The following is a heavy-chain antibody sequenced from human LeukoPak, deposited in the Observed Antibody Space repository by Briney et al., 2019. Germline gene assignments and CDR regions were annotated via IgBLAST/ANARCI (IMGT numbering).Heavy chain of an antibody. CDR3: ARGDDYGGAWYYFDY. CDR1: GFTVSSNY. D-gene: IGHD4-23*01. J-gene: IGHJ4*02. Sequence: GGSLRLSCAASGFTVSSNYMNWVRQAPGKGLEWVSVIYSGGSTYYADSVRGRFTISRDNFKNTLFLQMNSLRAEDTAEYYCARGDDYGGAWYYFDYWGQGTLVTVSS. V-gene: IGHV3-53*01. CDR2: IYSGGST.